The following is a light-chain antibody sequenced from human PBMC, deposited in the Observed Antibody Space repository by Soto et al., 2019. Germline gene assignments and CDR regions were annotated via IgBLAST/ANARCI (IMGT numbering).Light chain of an antibody. Sequence: DIQMTQSPSTLSASVGDRVTITCRASQTISSSLAWYQHKPGKAPKLLIFDASTLQTGVPSRFSGSGFGTEFTLTITGLQPDDFATYYCQQHNDYTAVTFGQGTKREI. V-gene: IGKV1-5*01. CDR2: DAS. J-gene: IGKJ2*01. CDR1: QTISSS. CDR3: QQHNDYTAVT.